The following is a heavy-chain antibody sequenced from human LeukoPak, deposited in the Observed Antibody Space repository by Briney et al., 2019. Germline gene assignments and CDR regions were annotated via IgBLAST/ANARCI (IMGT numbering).Heavy chain of an antibody. D-gene: IGHD1-1*01. V-gene: IGHV4-34*01. CDR2: INHSGST. J-gene: IGHJ4*02. Sequence: SENLSLTCAVYGGSFSGYYWSWIRQPPGKGLEWIGEINHSGSTNYNPSLKSRVTISVDTSKNQFSLKLSSVTAADTAVYYCARGGYEIDYWGQGTLVTVSS. CDR3: ARGGYEIDY. CDR1: GGSFSGYY.